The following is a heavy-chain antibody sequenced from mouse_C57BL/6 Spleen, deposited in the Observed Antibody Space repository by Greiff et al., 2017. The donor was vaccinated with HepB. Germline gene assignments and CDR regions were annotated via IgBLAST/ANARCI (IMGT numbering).Heavy chain of an antibody. V-gene: IGHV1-22*01. J-gene: IGHJ2*01. CDR2: INPNNGGT. CDR1: GYTFTDYN. CDR3: ARPYGSRPYFDY. Sequence: EVKLVESGPELVKPGASVKMSCKASGYTFTDYNMHWVKQSHGKSLEWIGYINPNNGGTSYNQKFKGKATLTVNKSSSTAYMELRSLTSEDSAVYYCARPYGSRPYFDYWGQGTTLTVSS. D-gene: IGHD1-1*01.